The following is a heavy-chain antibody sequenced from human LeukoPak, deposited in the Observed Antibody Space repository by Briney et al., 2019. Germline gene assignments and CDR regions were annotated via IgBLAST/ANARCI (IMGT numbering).Heavy chain of an antibody. CDR1: GGTFSSYA. D-gene: IGHD3-16*02. Sequence: SVNVSCKASGGTFSSYAISWVRQAPGQGLEWTGGIIPIFGTANYAQKFQGRVTITADESTSTAYMELSSLRSEDTAVYYCASTYMITFGGVIVPHPHYFDYWGQGTLVTVSS. CDR3: ASTYMITFGGVIVPHPHYFDY. V-gene: IGHV1-69*01. J-gene: IGHJ4*02. CDR2: IIPIFGTA.